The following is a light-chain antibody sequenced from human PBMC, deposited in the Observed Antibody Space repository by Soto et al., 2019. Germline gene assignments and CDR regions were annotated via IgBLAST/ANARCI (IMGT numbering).Light chain of an antibody. V-gene: IGKV3-15*01. J-gene: IGKJ1*01. CDR3: QHYNSWPRP. Sequence: VITVALPTLEECRGGRASLSCGACQSVGNNLAWYRQKPGQAPRLLVYGASTRATGVPARFSGSGSGTEITLIIGSLQSEDFAVYYCQHYNSWPRPFGQGTKVDIK. CDR2: GAS. CDR1: QSVGNN.